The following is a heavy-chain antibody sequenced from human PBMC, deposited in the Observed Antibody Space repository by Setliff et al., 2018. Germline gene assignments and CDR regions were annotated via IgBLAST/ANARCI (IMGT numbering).Heavy chain of an antibody. CDR2: IYYSGTT. J-gene: IGHJ3*02. Sequence: PSETLSLTCTVSGGSFSSGGYYWNWIRQHPGKGLEWIGYIYYSGTTYSNPTLKSRVTISVDTSKSQFSLNLTSVTAAGTAIYYCARVRWDRESFDIWGQGTMVTGS. CDR3: ARVRWDRESFDI. CDR1: GGSFSSGGYY. D-gene: IGHD1-26*01. V-gene: IGHV4-31*03.